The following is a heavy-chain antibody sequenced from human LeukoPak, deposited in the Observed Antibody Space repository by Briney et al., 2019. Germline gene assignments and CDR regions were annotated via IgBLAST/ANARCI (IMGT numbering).Heavy chain of an antibody. V-gene: IGHV4-39*07. CDR1: GGSIGGSGYF. J-gene: IGHJ4*02. Sequence: PSETLSLTCTVSGGSIGGSGYFWAWIRQPPGKGLEWIGGIYSRGSTYFNPSLKSRVTMSVDASKNQFSLKLSSVTAADTAVYYCARDRSSIGNFDCWGQGTLVTVSS. CDR3: ARDRSSIGNFDC. D-gene: IGHD2-2*01. CDR2: IYSRGST.